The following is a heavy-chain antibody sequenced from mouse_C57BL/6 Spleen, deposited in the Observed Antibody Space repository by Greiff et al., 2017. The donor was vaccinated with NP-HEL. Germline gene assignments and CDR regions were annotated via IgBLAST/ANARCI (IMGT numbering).Heavy chain of an antibody. V-gene: IGHV1-59*01. CDR3: ARSIYDGYYVDY. CDR2: IDPSDSYT. Sequence: QVQLQQPGAELVRPGTSVKLSCKASGYTFTSYWMHWVKQRPGQGLEWIGVIDPSDSYTNYNQKFKGKATLTVDTSSSTAYMQLSSLTSEDSAVYYCARSIYDGYYVDYWGQGTTLTVSS. D-gene: IGHD2-3*01. CDR1: GYTFTSYW. J-gene: IGHJ2*01.